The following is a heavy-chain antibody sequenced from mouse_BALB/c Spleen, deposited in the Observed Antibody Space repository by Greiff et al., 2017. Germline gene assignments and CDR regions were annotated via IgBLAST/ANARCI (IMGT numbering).Heavy chain of an antibody. CDR1: GFTFSSYG. CDR3: ARGGQLFDY. CDR2: ISSGGSYT. D-gene: IGHD1-3*01. V-gene: IGHV5-6*02. J-gene: IGHJ2*01. Sequence: VKLVESGGDLVKPGGSLKLSCAASGFTFSSYGMSWVRQTPDKRLEWVATISSGGSYTYYPDSVKGRFTISRDNAKNTLYLQMSSLKSEDTAMYYCARGGQLFDYWGQGTTLTVSS.